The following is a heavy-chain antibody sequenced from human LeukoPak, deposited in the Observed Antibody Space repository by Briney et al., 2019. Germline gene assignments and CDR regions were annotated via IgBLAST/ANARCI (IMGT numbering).Heavy chain of an antibody. CDR2: ISYDGSDK. Sequence: GGSLRLSCAASGFTFSSYAMHWVRQAPGKGLEWVAVISYDGSDKYYADSVKGRFTISRDNSKNTLYLQMNSLRAEDTAVYYCARGGATYDFWSGYWRNWGQGTLATVSS. V-gene: IGHV3-30*04. CDR1: GFTFSSYA. CDR3: ARGGATYDFWSGYWRN. J-gene: IGHJ4*02. D-gene: IGHD3-3*01.